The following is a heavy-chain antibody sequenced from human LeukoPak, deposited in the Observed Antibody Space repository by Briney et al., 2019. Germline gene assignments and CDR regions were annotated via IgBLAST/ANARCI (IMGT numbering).Heavy chain of an antibody. CDR3: ARNGGGLDY. CDR2: ITGSGGAV. CDR1: EFTFTSYD. J-gene: IGHJ4*02. D-gene: IGHD3-16*01. Sequence: GGSLRLSCAASEFTFTSYDIIWVRQAPGKGLEWVSWITGSGGAVKYTNSVKGRFTISRDNAKKSVYLQMNSLRVEDTAVYYCARNGGGLDYWGQGTLVTVSS. V-gene: IGHV3-48*03.